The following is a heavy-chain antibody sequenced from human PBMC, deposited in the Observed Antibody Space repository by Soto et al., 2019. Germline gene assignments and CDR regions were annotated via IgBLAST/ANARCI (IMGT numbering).Heavy chain of an antibody. CDR2: IYYSGST. Sequence: LSLTCTVSGGSISSGGYYWSWIRQHPGKGLEWIGYIYYSGSTYYNPSLKSRVTISVDTSKNQFSLKLSSVTAADTAVYYCARDTAPRHDAFDIWGQGTMFTASS. D-gene: IGHD5-18*01. V-gene: IGHV4-31*03. CDR1: GGSISSGGYY. CDR3: ARDTAPRHDAFDI. J-gene: IGHJ3*02.